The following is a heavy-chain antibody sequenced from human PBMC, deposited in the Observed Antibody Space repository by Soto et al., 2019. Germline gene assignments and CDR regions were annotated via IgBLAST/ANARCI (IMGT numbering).Heavy chain of an antibody. Sequence: GGSLRFSCAASGFTFSSYGMHWVRQAPGKGLEWVAVIWYDGSNKYYADSVKGRFTISRDNSKNTLYLQMNSLRAEDTAVYYCARDNKYSSGWYRWFDPWGQGTLVTVSS. J-gene: IGHJ5*02. CDR3: ARDNKYSSGWYRWFDP. D-gene: IGHD6-19*01. V-gene: IGHV3-33*01. CDR2: IWYDGSNK. CDR1: GFTFSSYG.